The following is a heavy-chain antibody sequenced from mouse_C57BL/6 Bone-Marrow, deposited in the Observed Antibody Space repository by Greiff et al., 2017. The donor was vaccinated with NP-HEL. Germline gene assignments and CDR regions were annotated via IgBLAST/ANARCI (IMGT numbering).Heavy chain of an antibody. Sequence: VHLVESGAELARPGASVKLSCKASGYTFTSYGISWVKQRTGQGLEWIGEIYPRSGNTYYNEKFKGKATLTADKSSSTAYMELRSLTSEDAAVYFCARSGYYSNYVDAMDYWGQGTSVTVSS. CDR3: ARSGYYSNYVDAMDY. D-gene: IGHD2-5*01. V-gene: IGHV1-81*01. CDR1: GYTFTSYG. J-gene: IGHJ4*01. CDR2: IYPRSGNT.